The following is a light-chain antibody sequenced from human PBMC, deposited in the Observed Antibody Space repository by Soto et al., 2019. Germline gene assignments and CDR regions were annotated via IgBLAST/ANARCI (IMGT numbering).Light chain of an antibody. CDR1: SSDVGGYTY. V-gene: IGLV2-11*01. CDR3: CSYAGSYTRV. Sequence: QSALTQPRSVSGSPGQSVTISCTGTSSDVGGYTYVSWYQQHPGKAPKLMIYDVSKRPSGVPDRVSGSKSDNTASLTISGIQAEDKADYYYCSYAGSYTRVFGNGTKLTVL. J-gene: IGLJ1*01. CDR2: DVS.